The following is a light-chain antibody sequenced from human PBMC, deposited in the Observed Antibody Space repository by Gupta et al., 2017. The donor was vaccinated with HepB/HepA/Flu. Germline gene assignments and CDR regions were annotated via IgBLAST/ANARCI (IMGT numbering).Light chain of an antibody. Sequence: QSVLPQPPSASGTPGRRVSIPCSGSSSNIGSNYVYWYQQLPGTAPKLLIYRNNQRPSGVPDRFSGSKSGTSASLAISGLRSEDEADYYCAAWDDSLSGVFGGGTKLTVL. V-gene: IGLV1-47*01. CDR2: RNN. CDR3: AAWDDSLSGV. J-gene: IGLJ3*02. CDR1: SSNIGSNY.